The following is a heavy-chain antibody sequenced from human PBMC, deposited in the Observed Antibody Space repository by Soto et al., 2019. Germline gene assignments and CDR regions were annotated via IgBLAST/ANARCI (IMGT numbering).Heavy chain of an antibody. CDR3: AHVYGRYVNFDY. J-gene: IGHJ4*02. CDR1: GFSLSNSGVG. CDR2: MYCDDDK. V-gene: IGHV2-5*02. Sequence: QITLKESGPTLVKPTQTLTLTCTFSGFSLSNSGVGVGWIRQPPGTALEWLALMYCDDDKRYSPSLKCRRTITKDPAKIQVVLTMTNIDPFDTATLYCAHVYGRYVNFDYLGQGTLVTVAS. D-gene: IGHD5-12*01.